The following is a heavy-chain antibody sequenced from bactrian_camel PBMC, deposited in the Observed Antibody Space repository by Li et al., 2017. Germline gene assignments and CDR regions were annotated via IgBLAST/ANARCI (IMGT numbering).Heavy chain of an antibody. CDR1: MYTLRRYC. D-gene: IGHD1*01. V-gene: IGHV3S6*01. Sequence: HVQLVESGGGSVQAGGSLRLTCAPASMYTLRRYCMGWFRQTPGKDREDVASIDTDDHTTYADSVKGRFTISKDTAKNTLYLQMNSLKSEDTALYYCARFRLVSTSNQFFDYWGQGTQVTVS. CDR3: ARFRLVSTSNQFFDY. CDR2: IDTDDHT. J-gene: IGHJ4*01.